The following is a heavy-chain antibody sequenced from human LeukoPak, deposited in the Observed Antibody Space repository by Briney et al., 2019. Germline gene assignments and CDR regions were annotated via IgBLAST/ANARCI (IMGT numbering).Heavy chain of an antibody. D-gene: IGHD5-12*01. V-gene: IGHV4-30-4*01. CDR1: GGSISSGDYY. J-gene: IGHJ4*02. CDR2: IYYSGST. Sequence: SETLSLTCTVSGGSISSGDYYWSWIRQPPGKGLEWIGYIYYSGSTYYNPSLKSRVTISIDTSKNQFSLKLCPVTAADTAVYYCARGLVATNIFDYWGQGTLVTVSS. CDR3: ARGLVATNIFDY.